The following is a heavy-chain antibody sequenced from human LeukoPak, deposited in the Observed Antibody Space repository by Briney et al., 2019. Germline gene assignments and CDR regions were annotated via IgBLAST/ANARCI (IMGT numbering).Heavy chain of an antibody. CDR1: GFTLSSHA. CDR3: AKEGAFGGSGALDY. J-gene: IGHJ4*02. D-gene: IGHD6-19*01. CDR2: ISGSGDIK. V-gene: IGHV3-23*01. Sequence: GGSLRLSCAASGFTLSSHAMNWVRQAPGKGLEWVSSISGSGDIKDFGDSVKGRFTISRDNSKNTVSLQMNSLRADDTAVYYCAKEGAFGGSGALDYWGQGTLVTVSS.